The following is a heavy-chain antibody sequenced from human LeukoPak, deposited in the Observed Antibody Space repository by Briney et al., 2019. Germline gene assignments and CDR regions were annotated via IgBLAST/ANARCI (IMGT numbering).Heavy chain of an antibody. CDR3: ARPYSSSWYGFGSYFDY. V-gene: IGHV5-51*01. Sequence: GESLKISCRGSGYNFATYWIGWVRQLPGKGLEWMGIIYPGDSDTRYSPSFQGQVTISADKSISTAYLQWSSLKAPDTAMYYCARPYSSSWYGFGSYFDYWGQGTLVTVSS. CDR2: IYPGDSDT. J-gene: IGHJ4*02. CDR1: GYNFATYW. D-gene: IGHD6-13*01.